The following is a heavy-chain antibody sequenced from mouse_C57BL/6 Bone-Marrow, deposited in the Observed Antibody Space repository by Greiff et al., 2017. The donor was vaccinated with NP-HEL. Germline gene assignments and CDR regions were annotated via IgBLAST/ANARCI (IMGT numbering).Heavy chain of an antibody. Sequence: QVQLQQSGAELARPGASVKLSCKASGYTFTSYGISWVKQRTGQGLEWIGEIYPRSGNTYYNEKFKGKATLTADKSSSTAYMELRSLTSEDSAVYFCARPGYGSPWFAYWGQGTLVTVSA. J-gene: IGHJ3*01. V-gene: IGHV1-81*01. D-gene: IGHD1-1*01. CDR2: IYPRSGNT. CDR3: ARPGYGSPWFAY. CDR1: GYTFTSYG.